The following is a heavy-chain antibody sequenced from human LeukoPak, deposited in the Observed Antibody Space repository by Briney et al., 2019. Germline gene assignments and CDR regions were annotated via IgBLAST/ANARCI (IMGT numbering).Heavy chain of an antibody. CDR3: ARAPFTHSTVPTDY. D-gene: IGHD4-17*01. CDR1: GYTFTSYG. Sequence: WASVKVSCKASGYTFTSYGISWVRQAPGQGLEWMGWISAYNGNTNYAQKLQGRVTMTTDTSTSTAYMELRSLRSDDTAVYYCARAPFTHSTVPTDYWGQGTLVTVSS. J-gene: IGHJ4*02. V-gene: IGHV1-18*01. CDR2: ISAYNGNT.